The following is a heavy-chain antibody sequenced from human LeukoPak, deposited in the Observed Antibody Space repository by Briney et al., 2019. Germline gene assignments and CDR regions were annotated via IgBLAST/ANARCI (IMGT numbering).Heavy chain of an antibody. Sequence: RASETLSLTCAVSGGSISSGGYSWSWIRQPPGKGLEWIGYIYDSGSKYYNPSLKSRVTISVDKSKNQFSLNLSSVTAADTAVYYCARGAPAAVTNYFDYWGQGTLVTVSS. V-gene: IGHV4-30-2*01. D-gene: IGHD2-2*01. CDR2: IYDSGSK. CDR1: GGSISSGGYS. J-gene: IGHJ4*02. CDR3: ARGAPAAVTNYFDY.